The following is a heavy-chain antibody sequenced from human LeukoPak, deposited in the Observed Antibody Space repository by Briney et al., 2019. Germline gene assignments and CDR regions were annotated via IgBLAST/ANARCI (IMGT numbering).Heavy chain of an antibody. CDR3: ASSHDYGDFGRTEYFQH. CDR1: GGTFSSYA. D-gene: IGHD4-17*01. J-gene: IGHJ1*01. CDR2: IIPIFGTA. Sequence: SVKVSCKASGGTFSSYAISWVRQAPGQGREWMGGIIPIFGTANYAQKFQGRVTITADKSTSTAYMELSSLRSEDTAVYYCASSHDYGDFGRTEYFQHWGQGTLVTVSS. V-gene: IGHV1-69*06.